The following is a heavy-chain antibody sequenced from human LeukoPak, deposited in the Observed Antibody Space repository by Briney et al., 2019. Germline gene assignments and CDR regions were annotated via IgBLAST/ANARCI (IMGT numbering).Heavy chain of an antibody. CDR1: GFTFSDHY. Sequence: GGSLRLSCAAFGFTFSDHYMDWVRQAPGKGLEWVGRTRNKANSYTTEYAASVKGRFTISRDDSTNSVNLQMNSLKTEDTAVYYCARGADSLTGYNYYYGMDVWGQGTTVTVSS. J-gene: IGHJ6*02. D-gene: IGHD3-9*01. V-gene: IGHV3-72*01. CDR3: ARGADSLTGYNYYYGMDV. CDR2: TRNKANSYTT.